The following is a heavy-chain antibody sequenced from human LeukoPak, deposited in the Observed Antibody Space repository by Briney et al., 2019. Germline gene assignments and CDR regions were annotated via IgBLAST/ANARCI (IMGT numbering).Heavy chain of an antibody. V-gene: IGHV1-18*01. CDR2: ISTYDGNT. J-gene: IGHJ4*02. CDR1: GYTFTTYG. D-gene: IGHD1-26*01. Sequence: PEASVKVSGKASGYTFTTYGINWVRQAPGQGLEWMGWISTYDGNTHYAQKLRGRVTMLRDTSTSTAYMELRNLRSDGTALYYCARDQPRRGPGNHDYWGQGTLVTVSS. CDR3: ARDQPRRGPGNHDY.